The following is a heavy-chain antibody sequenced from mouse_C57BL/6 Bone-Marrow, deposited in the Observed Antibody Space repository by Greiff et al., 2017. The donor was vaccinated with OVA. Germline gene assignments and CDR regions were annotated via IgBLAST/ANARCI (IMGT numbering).Heavy chain of an antibody. J-gene: IGHJ3*01. CDR1: GFTFSDYY. CDR3: ARNYGNPAWFAY. V-gene: IGHV5-12*01. CDR2: ISNGGGST. D-gene: IGHD2-1*01. Sequence: EVQLVESGGGLVQPGGSLKLSCAASGFTFSDYYMYWVRQTPEKRLEWVAYISNGGGSTYYPDTVKVRFTISRDIAKNPLYLQMIRLKSEDTAMYYCARNYGNPAWFAYWGQGTLVTVSA.